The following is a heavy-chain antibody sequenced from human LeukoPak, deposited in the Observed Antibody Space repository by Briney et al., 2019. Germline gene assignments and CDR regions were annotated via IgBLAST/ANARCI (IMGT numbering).Heavy chain of an antibody. CDR2: ISGSGGNT. CDR1: GFTFSDYA. D-gene: IGHD1/OR15-1a*01. Sequence: SGGSLRLSCAASGFTFSDYAMNWVRQAPGKGLEWVSTISGSGGNTYYAGSVKGRFTISRDNSKNTLYLQMNSLRAEDTAVYYCARTDRTNNGPREWGQGTLVTVSS. V-gene: IGHV3-23*01. J-gene: IGHJ4*02. CDR3: ARTDRTNNGPRE.